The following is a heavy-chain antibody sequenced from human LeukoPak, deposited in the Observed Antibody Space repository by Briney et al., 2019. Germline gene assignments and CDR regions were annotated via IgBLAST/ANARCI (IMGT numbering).Heavy chain of an antibody. CDR2: FDPEDGET. CDR1: GYTLTELS. D-gene: IGHD2-15*01. Sequence: ASVKVSCKVSGYTLTELSMHWVRQAPGKRLEWMGGFDPEDGETIYAQKFQGRVTMTEDTSTDTAYTELSSLRSEDTAVYYCATLYCSGGSCHDGNAFDIWGQGTMVTVSS. J-gene: IGHJ3*02. CDR3: ATLYCSGGSCHDGNAFDI. V-gene: IGHV1-24*01.